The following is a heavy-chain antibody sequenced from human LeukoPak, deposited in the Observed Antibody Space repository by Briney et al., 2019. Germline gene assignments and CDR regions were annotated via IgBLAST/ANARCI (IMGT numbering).Heavy chain of an antibody. V-gene: IGHV4-59*01. CDR1: GGSFSGYY. Sequence: SETLSLTCAVYGGSFSGYYWSWIRQPPGKGLEWIGYIYYSGSTNYNPSLKSRVTISVDTSKNQFSLKLSSVTAADTAVYYCARDEGGSSWYLKIRNYYYYYMDVWGKGTTVTISS. D-gene: IGHD6-13*01. CDR3: ARDEGGSSWYLKIRNYYYYYMDV. CDR2: IYYSGST. J-gene: IGHJ6*03.